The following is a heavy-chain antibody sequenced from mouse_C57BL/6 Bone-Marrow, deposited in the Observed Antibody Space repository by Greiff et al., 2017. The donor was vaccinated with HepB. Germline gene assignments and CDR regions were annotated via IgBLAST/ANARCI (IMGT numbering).Heavy chain of an antibody. CDR2: IWSGGST. Sequence: VKLVESGPGLVQPSQSLSITCTVSGFSLTSYGVHWVRQSPGKGLEWLGVIWSGGSTDYNAAFISRLSISKDNSKSQVFFKMNSLQADDTAIYYCARKGLRDYYAMDYWGQGTSVTVSS. V-gene: IGHV2-2*01. CDR1: GFSLTSYG. CDR3: ARKGLRDYYAMDY. J-gene: IGHJ4*01. D-gene: IGHD2-4*01.